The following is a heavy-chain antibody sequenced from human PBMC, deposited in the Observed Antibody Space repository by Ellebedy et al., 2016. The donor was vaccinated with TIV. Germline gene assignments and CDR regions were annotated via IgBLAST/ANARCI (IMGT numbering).Heavy chain of an antibody. J-gene: IGHJ4*02. CDR2: MNPHGNT. Sequence: ASVKVSCXTSGYTFNIYGITWVRQAPGQGLEWMGWMNPHGNTGYAQKFLGRVTLSRDTSISTAYMELSSLRSEDTAVYYCARYISGSGFHHWGQGTLVTVSS. CDR3: ARYISGSGFHH. CDR1: GYTFNIYG. V-gene: IGHV1-8*02. D-gene: IGHD5-18*01.